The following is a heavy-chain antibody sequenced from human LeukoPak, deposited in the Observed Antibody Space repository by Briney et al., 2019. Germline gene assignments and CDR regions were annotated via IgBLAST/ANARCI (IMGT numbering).Heavy chain of an antibody. CDR3: AREPVADSHFDY. V-gene: IGHV3-23*01. CDR2: ISGSGGST. D-gene: IGHD2-15*01. Sequence: PGGSLRLSCAGSGFTFNNYAMTWVRQAPGKGLEWVSGISGSGGSTYYADSVKGRFTISRDNAKNSLYLQMNSLRAEDTAVYYCAREPVADSHFDYWGQGTLVTVSS. CDR1: GFTFNNYA. J-gene: IGHJ4*02.